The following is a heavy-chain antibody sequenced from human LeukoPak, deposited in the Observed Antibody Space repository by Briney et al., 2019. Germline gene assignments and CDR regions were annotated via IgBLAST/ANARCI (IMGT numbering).Heavy chain of an antibody. V-gene: IGHV3-30*18. D-gene: IGHD3-22*01. Sequence: GGSLTLSCAASELTFSSYGMHGVRQAPAKGLEWVAVISSDGSNKYYADSVKGRFTISRDNSKNTLYLQMNSLRAEDTAVYYCANENYYDSSAYLDYWGQGTLVSVSS. CDR2: ISSDGSNK. J-gene: IGHJ4*02. CDR3: ANENYYDSSAYLDY. CDR1: ELTFSSYG.